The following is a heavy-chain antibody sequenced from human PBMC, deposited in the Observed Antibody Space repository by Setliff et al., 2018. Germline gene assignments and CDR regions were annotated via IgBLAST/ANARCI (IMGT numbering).Heavy chain of an antibody. CDR3: ARRETYYNFWSGYYAY. CDR2: VGYNGNT. V-gene: IGHV4-59*02. D-gene: IGHD3-3*01. CDR1: GGSVSSHY. J-gene: IGHJ4*02. Sequence: KPSETLSLTCTVSGGSVSSHYWSWIRQPPGKGLEWIGYVGYNGNTHYNPSLNSRVTMSVDTSKNQFSLKLTSVSAADTAVYYCARRETYYNFWSGYYAYWGQGTLVTVSS.